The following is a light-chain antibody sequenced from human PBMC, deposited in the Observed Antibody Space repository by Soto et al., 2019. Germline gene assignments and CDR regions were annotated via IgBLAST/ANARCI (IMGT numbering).Light chain of an antibody. J-gene: IGKJ2*01. CDR1: QSVSSSD. Sequence: EIVLTQSPGTLSLSPGERATLSCRASQSVSSSDLAWYQQKPGQAPRLLIYGASSRATGIPDRFSGSGSGTGFNLIISRQPHEYGVVYYCQHDGSSPNTFGRRTKLEIK. CDR2: GAS. CDR3: QHDGSSPNT. V-gene: IGKV3-20*01.